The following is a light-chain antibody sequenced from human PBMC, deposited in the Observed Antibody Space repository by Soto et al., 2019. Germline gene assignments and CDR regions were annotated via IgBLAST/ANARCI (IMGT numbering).Light chain of an antibody. CDR3: QQYNNWPPLT. Sequence: EIVMTQSPATLSVSPGERATLSCRASQSVSSNLAWYQQKPGQAPRLLIYGASTRAIGLPARFSGSGSGTEFTLTISRLQSEDFAIYYCQQYNNWPPLTFGGGTKVEIK. J-gene: IGKJ4*01. V-gene: IGKV3-15*01. CDR1: QSVSSN. CDR2: GAS.